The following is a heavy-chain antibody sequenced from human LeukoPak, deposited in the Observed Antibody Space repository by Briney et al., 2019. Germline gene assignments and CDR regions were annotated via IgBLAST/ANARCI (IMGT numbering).Heavy chain of an antibody. J-gene: IGHJ4*02. V-gene: IGHV4-39*01. CDR1: GGSSSSRSYY. D-gene: IGHD6-25*01. Sequence: SETLSLTCTVSGGSSSSRSYYWGWIRQPPGKGLEWIGTIYYRGNTYYNPSLKSRITISVDTSKNQFSLNLNSVTAADTAVYYCARPPVAAPTSYFDFWGQGILVTVSS. CDR2: IYYRGNT. CDR3: ARPPVAAPTSYFDF.